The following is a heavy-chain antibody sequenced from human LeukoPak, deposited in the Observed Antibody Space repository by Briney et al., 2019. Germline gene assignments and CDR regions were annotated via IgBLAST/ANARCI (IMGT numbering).Heavy chain of an antibody. J-gene: IGHJ4*02. CDR3: AREDVLMVCAIHY. Sequence: GGSLRLSCAASGFTFSSYWMSWDRQAPGKGLEWVANIKQDGSEKYYVDSVKGRFTISRDNAKNSLYLQMNSLRAEDTAVYYCAREDVLMVCAIHYWGQGTLVTVSS. D-gene: IGHD2-8*01. CDR1: GFTFSSYW. CDR2: IKQDGSEK. V-gene: IGHV3-7*01.